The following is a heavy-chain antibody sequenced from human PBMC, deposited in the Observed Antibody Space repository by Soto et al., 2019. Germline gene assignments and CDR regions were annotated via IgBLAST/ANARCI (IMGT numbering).Heavy chain of an antibody. CDR3: ARDLLNCSSTSFPDSTSCYVRGRDPLYGMDV. D-gene: IGHD2-2*01. CDR2: IWYDGSNK. J-gene: IGHJ6*02. Sequence: GGSLRLSCAASGFTFSSYGMHWVRQAPGKGLEWVAVIWYDGSNKYYADSVKGRFTISRDNSKNTLYLQMNSLRAEETAVYYCARDLLNCSSTSFPDSTSCYVRGRDPLYGMDVWGQGTTVTVSS. CDR1: GFTFSSYG. V-gene: IGHV3-33*01.